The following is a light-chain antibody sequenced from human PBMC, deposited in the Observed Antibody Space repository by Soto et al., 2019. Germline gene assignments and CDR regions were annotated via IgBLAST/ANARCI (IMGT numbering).Light chain of an antibody. Sequence: MTQSPATLSVSPGERATLSCRASQSVSSNLAWYQQKPGQAPRFLIYGASTRATGIPARFSGSGSGTEFTLTISSLQSEDFAVYYCQQYNNWPRTFGQGTKVDIK. CDR2: GAS. V-gene: IGKV3-15*01. J-gene: IGKJ1*01. CDR1: QSVSSN. CDR3: QQYNNWPRT.